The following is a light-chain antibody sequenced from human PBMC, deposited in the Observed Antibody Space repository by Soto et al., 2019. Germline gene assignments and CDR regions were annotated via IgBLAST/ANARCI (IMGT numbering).Light chain of an antibody. J-gene: IGLJ1*01. CDR2: EVS. Sequence: QSALTQPPSASGSPGQSVTISCTGTSSDVGGYNYVSWYQQHPGKAPKLMIYEVSERPSGVPDRFSGSKSSNTASLTVSGLQAEDEADYYCSSYRGSSSYVFGTGTKVTVL. CDR3: SSYRGSSSYV. CDR1: SSDVGGYNY. V-gene: IGLV2-8*01.